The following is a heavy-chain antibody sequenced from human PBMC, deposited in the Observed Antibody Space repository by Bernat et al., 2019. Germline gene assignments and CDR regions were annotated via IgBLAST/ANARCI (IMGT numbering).Heavy chain of an antibody. D-gene: IGHD6-13*01. Sequence: QVQLVQSGAEVKKPGASVKVSCKASGYTFTSYAMHWVRQAPGQRLEWMGWINAGNGNTKYSQKFQGRVTITRDTSASTAYMELSSLRSEDTAVYYCASGAGSWQHYGMDVWGQGTTVTVSS. V-gene: IGHV1-3*01. CDR3: ASGAGSWQHYGMDV. J-gene: IGHJ6*02. CDR1: GYTFTSYA. CDR2: INAGNGNT.